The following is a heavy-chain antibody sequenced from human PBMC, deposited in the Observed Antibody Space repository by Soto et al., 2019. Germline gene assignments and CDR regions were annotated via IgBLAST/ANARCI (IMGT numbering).Heavy chain of an antibody. CDR3: ARERGGYNRGDFEF. V-gene: IGHV1-69*01. Sequence: QVLLVQSGAEVREPGSSVNVSCKASGGTFNSYAISWVRQAHGQGLEWMGGIIPDFGTGNSAQKFRGRVSITADASTTTVYMGLSGLTLEDTAVYYCARERGGYNRGDFEFWGQGTQVIVSS. CDR1: GGTFNSYA. CDR2: IIPDFGTG. J-gene: IGHJ4*02. D-gene: IGHD1-26*01.